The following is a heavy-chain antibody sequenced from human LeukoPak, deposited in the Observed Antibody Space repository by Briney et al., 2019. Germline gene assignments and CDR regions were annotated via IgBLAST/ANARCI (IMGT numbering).Heavy chain of an antibody. Sequence: GGSLRLSCAASGFTFSSYGMSWVRQAPGKGLEWVSGISGGGVSTYSADSVKGRFTISRDNSKNTLYLQMNSLRAEDTAVYYCARDRSPPSVLRYFDWLSNWFDPWGQGTLVTVSS. CDR2: ISGGGVST. V-gene: IGHV3-23*01. J-gene: IGHJ5*02. CDR1: GFTFSSYG. CDR3: ARDRSPPSVLRYFDWLSNWFDP. D-gene: IGHD3-9*01.